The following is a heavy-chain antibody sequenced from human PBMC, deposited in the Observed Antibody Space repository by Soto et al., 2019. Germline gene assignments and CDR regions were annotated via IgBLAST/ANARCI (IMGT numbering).Heavy chain of an antibody. CDR2: MHHSGSI. Sequence: SETLSLTCSVSGDSISNNKWWSWVRQPPGKGLEWIGEMHHSGSIHYNASLKSRATLSVDKSKNQFSLQLTSVTAADTAVYYCARRIVATETFDYWGQGTLVTVSS. CDR3: ARRIVATETFDY. V-gene: IGHV4-4*02. D-gene: IGHD5-12*01. CDR1: GDSISNNKW. J-gene: IGHJ4*02.